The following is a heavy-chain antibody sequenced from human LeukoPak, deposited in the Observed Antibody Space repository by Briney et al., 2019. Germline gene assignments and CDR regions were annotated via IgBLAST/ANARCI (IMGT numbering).Heavy chain of an antibody. D-gene: IGHD3-16*01. Sequence: GGSLRLSCAASGFTFSSYWMHWVRQAPGKGLVWVSRIKGDGSSTAYAGSVKGRFTISRDNAKNSLFLQMNSLRAEDTAVYYCARRGAASDAFDIWGQGTVVTASS. V-gene: IGHV3-74*01. CDR1: GFTFSSYW. J-gene: IGHJ3*02. CDR3: ARRGAASDAFDI. CDR2: IKGDGSST.